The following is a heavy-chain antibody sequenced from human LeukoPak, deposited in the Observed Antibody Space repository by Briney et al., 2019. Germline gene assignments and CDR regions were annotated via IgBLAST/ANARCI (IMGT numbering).Heavy chain of an antibody. CDR1: GGSISGYY. CDR3: ARVRGGTGGYYSFDY. Sequence: SETLSLTCTVSGGSISGYYWSWIRQPPGKGLEWIGYMYYSGRSNYNPSLKSRGTISVDTSKNQFSLKLSSVTAADTAVYYCARVRGGTGGYYSFDYWGQGTLVTVSS. V-gene: IGHV4-59*01. D-gene: IGHD2-8*02. J-gene: IGHJ4*02. CDR2: MYYSGRS.